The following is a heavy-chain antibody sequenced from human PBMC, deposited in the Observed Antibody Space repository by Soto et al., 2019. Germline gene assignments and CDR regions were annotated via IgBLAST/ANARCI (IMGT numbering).Heavy chain of an antibody. CDR3: AHAGDFDLLSFDR. D-gene: IGHD2-15*01. J-gene: IGHJ4*01. Sequence: QITLKESGPPLVRPAQTLTLTCAFSGFSLTTTRMGVAWIRQPPGKALEWLALIYWDDDKRYSPSLKNRLTVSKDTSTNRVVLTITNISPDDTGTYFWAHAGDFDLLSFDRWGPGTLATVSS. CDR2: IYWDDDK. V-gene: IGHV2-5*02. CDR1: GFSLTTTRMG.